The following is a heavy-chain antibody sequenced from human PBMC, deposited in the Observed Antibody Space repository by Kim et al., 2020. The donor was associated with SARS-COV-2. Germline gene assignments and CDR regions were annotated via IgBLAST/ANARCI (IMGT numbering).Heavy chain of an antibody. J-gene: IGHJ4*02. V-gene: IGHV1-46*01. CDR3: ARAGGGGYDSERWLQWVYFDY. D-gene: IGHD5-12*01. CDR2: INPSGGST. CDR1: GYTFTSYY. Sequence: ASVKVSCKASGYTFTSYYMHWVRQAPGQGLEWMGIINPSGGSTSYAQKFQGRVTMTRDTSTSTVYMELSSLRSEDTAVYYCARAGGGGYDSERWLQWVYFDYWGQGTLVTVSS.